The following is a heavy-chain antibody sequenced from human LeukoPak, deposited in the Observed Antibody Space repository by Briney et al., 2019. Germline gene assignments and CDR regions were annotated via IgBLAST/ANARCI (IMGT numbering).Heavy chain of an antibody. CDR2: ISSSGSTI. CDR3: ATHPVLLWFGEFDY. D-gene: IGHD3-10*01. Sequence: GGSLRLSCAASGFTFSSYEMNWVRQAPGKGLEWVSYISSSGSTIYYADSVKGRFTISRDNSKNTLYLQMNSLRAEDTAVYYCATHPVLLWFGEFDYWGQGTLVTVSS. J-gene: IGHJ4*02. V-gene: IGHV3-48*03. CDR1: GFTFSSYE.